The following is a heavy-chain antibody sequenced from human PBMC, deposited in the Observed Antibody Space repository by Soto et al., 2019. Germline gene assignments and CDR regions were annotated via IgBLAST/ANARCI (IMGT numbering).Heavy chain of an antibody. CDR2: IWYDGSNK. CDR3: ASSKGQYCSSTSCLEYFQH. J-gene: IGHJ1*01. Sequence: ESGGGVVQPGRSLRLSCAASGFTFSSYGMHWVRQAPGKGLEWVAVIWYDGSNKYYADSVKGRFTISRDNSKNTLYLQMNSLRAEDTAVYYCASSKGQYCSSTSCLEYFQHWGQGTLVTVSS. V-gene: IGHV3-33*01. CDR1: GFTFSSYG. D-gene: IGHD2-2*01.